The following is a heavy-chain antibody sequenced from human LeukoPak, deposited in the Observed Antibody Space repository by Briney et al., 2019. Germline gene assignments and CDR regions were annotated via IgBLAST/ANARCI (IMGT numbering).Heavy chain of an antibody. V-gene: IGHV3-23*01. CDR1: GFTFSNYA. CDR3: AKWGDYDVLTGYYVSDY. CDR2: ITGSGGNT. Sequence: GGSLRLSCAASGFTFSNYAMSWVRQAPGKGLEWVSAITGSGGNTYYADSVKGRLTISRDNSKNTVFLQMNSLRAEDTAVYYCAKWGDYDVLTGYYVSDYWGQGALVTVSS. D-gene: IGHD3-9*01. J-gene: IGHJ4*02.